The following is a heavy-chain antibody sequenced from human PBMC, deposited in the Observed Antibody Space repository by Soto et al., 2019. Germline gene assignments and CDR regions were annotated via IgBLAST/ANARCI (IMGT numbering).Heavy chain of an antibody. CDR2: ISSSGSFT. CDR1: GFSFNSYT. Sequence: SGFSFNSYTMNWLRQAPGKGLEWVSSISSSGSFTDYADSVRGRFTISRDNAKNSLYLQMTSLSAEDTAVYYCSTSGSGWYGVDFDVWGQGTKVTVSS. CDR3: STSGSGWYGVDFDV. D-gene: IGHD6-19*01. J-gene: IGHJ3*01. V-gene: IGHV3-21*01.